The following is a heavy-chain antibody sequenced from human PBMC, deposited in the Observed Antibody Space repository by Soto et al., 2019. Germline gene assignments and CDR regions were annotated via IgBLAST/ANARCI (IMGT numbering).Heavy chain of an antibody. Sequence: PGGSLRLSCAASGFTFNIYGMHWVRQAPGEGLEWVSTIDGSGGITYYADSVKGRFTISRDNSRNTVYLQMNSLRGDDTALYYCVKNSGWFNTWGQGALVTVSS. CDR2: IDGSGGIT. CDR1: GFTFNIYG. CDR3: VKNSGWFNT. J-gene: IGHJ5*02. V-gene: IGHV3-23*01. D-gene: IGHD3-10*01.